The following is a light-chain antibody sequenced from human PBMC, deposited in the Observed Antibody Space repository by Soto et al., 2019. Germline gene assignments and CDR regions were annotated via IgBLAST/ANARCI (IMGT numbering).Light chain of an antibody. V-gene: IGKV3-15*01. CDR1: QGIGDT. CDR2: DTS. J-gene: IGKJ4*01. CDR3: QPYNNWPLT. Sequence: VVMRQSAATLSVYPGEGATLSCRASQGIGDTLAWYQHKPGQTPRLLIYDTSTRATGVPTRFSGSRSGAEFTLTINSLQSEDFAVYYCQPYNNWPLTFGGGTKVEIK.